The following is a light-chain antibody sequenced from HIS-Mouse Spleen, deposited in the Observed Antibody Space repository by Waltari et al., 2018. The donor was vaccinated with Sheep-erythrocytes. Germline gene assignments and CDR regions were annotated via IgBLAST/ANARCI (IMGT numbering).Light chain of an antibody. Sequence: SYELTQPPSVSVSPGQTARITCSGDALPKKYAYWYQQKSGQAPVLVIYEDSKRPSGTTERFSGSSSGTMATWTISGAQVEDEADYYCYSTDSSGNHRVFGGGTKLTVL. J-gene: IGLJ2*01. V-gene: IGLV3-10*01. CDR1: ALPKKY. CDR2: EDS. CDR3: YSTDSSGNHRV.